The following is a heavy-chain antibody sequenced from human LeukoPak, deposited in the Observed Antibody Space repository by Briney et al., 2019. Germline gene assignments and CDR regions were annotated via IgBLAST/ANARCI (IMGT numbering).Heavy chain of an antibody. V-gene: IGHV6-1*01. CDR3: ARDAIAAAGTDYYYGMDV. Sequence: SQTLSLTCAISGDSVSSNSAAWNWIRQSPSRGLEWLGRTYYRSKWYNDYAVSVKSRITINPDTSKNQFSLQLNSVTPEDTAMYYCARDAIAAAGTDYYYGMDVWGQGTTVTVSS. D-gene: IGHD6-13*01. CDR1: GDSVSSNSAA. CDR2: TYYRSKWYN. J-gene: IGHJ6*02.